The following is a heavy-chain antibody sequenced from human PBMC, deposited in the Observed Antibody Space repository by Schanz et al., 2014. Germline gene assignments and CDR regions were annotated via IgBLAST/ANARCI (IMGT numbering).Heavy chain of an antibody. J-gene: IGHJ6*03. Sequence: QVRLVQSGAELKMPGATVKVSCETSGYTFTNYGVSWVRQAPGQGLEWVAWISPYNGNTAYAQNLKGRVRMTTDTSTATAFLELRSLRYDDTAVYYCARDHVATTDYDYFFYYLDVWATGITVIVSS. CDR3: ARDHVATTDYDYFFYYLDV. CDR2: ISPYNGNT. V-gene: IGHV1-18*01. D-gene: IGHD1-1*01. CDR1: GYTFTNYG.